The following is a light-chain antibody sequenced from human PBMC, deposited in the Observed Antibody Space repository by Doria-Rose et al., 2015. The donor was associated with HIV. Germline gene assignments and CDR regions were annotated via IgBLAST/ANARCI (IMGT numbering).Light chain of an antibody. CDR2: AAS. Sequence: RVTLTCRASQGISSYLAWYQQKPGKAPNLLIYAASTLQSGVPSRFGGSGSGTDFTLTISCLQSEDFATYYCQQYYSYPRAFGQGTRLEFK. CDR3: QQYYSYPRA. J-gene: IGKJ5*01. CDR1: QGISSY. V-gene: IGKV1-8*01.